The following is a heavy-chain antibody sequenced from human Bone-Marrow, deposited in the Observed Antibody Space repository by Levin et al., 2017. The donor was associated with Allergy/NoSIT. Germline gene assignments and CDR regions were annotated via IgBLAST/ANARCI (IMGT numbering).Heavy chain of an antibody. CDR2: ISYSGTT. J-gene: IGHJ5*02. V-gene: IGHV4-59*01. CDR1: GAAIRSYH. Sequence: SQTLSLTCTVSGAAIRSYHWAWIRQPPGKGLEWIGYISYSGTTKYNPSLTSRVTISVDTSKNQFSLNLYFVTAADTAVYYCARDIWFGSYWGNWFDPWGQGTLVTVSS. D-gene: IGHD3-10*01. CDR3: ARDIWFGSYWGNWFDP.